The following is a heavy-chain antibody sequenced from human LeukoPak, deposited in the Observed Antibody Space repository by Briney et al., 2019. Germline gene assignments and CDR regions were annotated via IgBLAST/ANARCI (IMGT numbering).Heavy chain of an antibody. D-gene: IGHD2-8*02. J-gene: IGHJ2*01. CDR3: ARRVYCTGGACRNWYFYL. Sequence: SETLSLTCNVSGGSISSTTYYWGWIRQPPGKGLEWIGSIYYDGRTYYNPSLQSRLTISVDTSKNQFSLRLSSVTAADTAVYYCARRVYCTGGACRNWYFYLWGRGTLVTVSS. CDR1: GGSISSTTYY. V-gene: IGHV4-39*01. CDR2: IYYDGRT.